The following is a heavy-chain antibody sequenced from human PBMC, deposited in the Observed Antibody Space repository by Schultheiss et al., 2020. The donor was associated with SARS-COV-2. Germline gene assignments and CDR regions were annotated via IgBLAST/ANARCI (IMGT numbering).Heavy chain of an antibody. CDR1: GGTISSGGYS. Sequence: SETLSLTCAVSGGTISSGGYSWSWIRQPPGKGLEWIGYIYYSGSTNYNPSLKSRVTISVDTSKNQFSLKLSSVTAADTAVYYCAKGGWLEYWGQGTLVTVSS. V-gene: IGHV4-61*08. J-gene: IGHJ4*02. CDR3: AKGGWLEY. CDR2: IYYSGST. D-gene: IGHD3-9*01.